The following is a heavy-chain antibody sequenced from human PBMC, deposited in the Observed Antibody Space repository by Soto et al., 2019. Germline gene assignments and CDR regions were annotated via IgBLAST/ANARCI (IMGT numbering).Heavy chain of an antibody. CDR2: IYYSGST. Sequence: SETLSLTCTVSGGSVSSGSYYWSWIRQPPGKGLEWIGYIYYSGSTNYNPSLKSRVTISVDTSKNQFSLKLSSVTAADTAVYYCARDALEWYSRSYYFDYWGQGTLVTVSS. CDR3: ARDALEWYSRSYYFDY. V-gene: IGHV4-61*01. J-gene: IGHJ4*02. D-gene: IGHD6-6*01. CDR1: GGSVSSGSYY.